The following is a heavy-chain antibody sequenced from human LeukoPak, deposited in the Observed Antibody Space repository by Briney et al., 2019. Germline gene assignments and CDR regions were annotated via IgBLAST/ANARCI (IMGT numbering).Heavy chain of an antibody. CDR2: ISSSSYI. Sequence: GGSLRLSCAASGFTFSSYSMNWVRQAPGKGLEWVSSISSSSYIYNSDSVKGRFTISRDNAKNSLYLQMNSMRAEDTAVYYCARARVDFYYDSSGYSLPFDYWGQGTLVTVSS. D-gene: IGHD3-22*01. J-gene: IGHJ4*02. CDR3: ARARVDFYYDSSGYSLPFDY. V-gene: IGHV3-21*01. CDR1: GFTFSSYS.